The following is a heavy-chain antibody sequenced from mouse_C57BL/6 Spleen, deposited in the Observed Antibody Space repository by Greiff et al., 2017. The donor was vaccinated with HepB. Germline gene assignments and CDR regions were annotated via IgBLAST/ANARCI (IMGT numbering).Heavy chain of an antibody. D-gene: IGHD1-1*01. CDR2: IDPSDSET. CDR1: GYTFTSYW. V-gene: IGHV1-52*01. J-gene: IGHJ2*01. CDR3: AREITTGFDY. Sequence: QVQLKQPGAELVRPGSSVKLSCKASGYTFTSYWMHWVKQRPIQGLEWIGNIDPSDSETHYNQKFKDKATLTVDKSSSTAYMQLSSLTSEDSAVYYCAREITTGFDYWGQGTTLTVSS.